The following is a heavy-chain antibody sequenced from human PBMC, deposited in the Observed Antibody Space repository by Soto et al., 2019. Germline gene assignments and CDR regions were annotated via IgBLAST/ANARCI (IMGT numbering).Heavy chain of an antibody. CDR2: IYYSGST. Sequence: IRQHPGKGLEWIGYIYYSGSTYYKPSLKSRVTISVDTSKNQFSLKLSSVTAAETAVYYCARRDRRGQYAFDIWGQGTMVIV. V-gene: IGHV4-31*02. J-gene: IGHJ3*02. D-gene: IGHD2-15*01. CDR3: ARRDRRGQYAFDI.